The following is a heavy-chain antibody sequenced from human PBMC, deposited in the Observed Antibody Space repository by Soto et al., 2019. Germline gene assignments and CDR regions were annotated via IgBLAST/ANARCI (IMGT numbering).Heavy chain of an antibody. V-gene: IGHV4-59*08. CDR2: IYYSGST. Sequence: SETLSLTCTVSGGSISSYYWSWIRQPPGKGLEWIGCIYYSGSTYYNPSLKSRVAISVDTSKNQFSLKLNSVTAADTAVYYCARRTVNIRTFYSGLKTHCFDYWGQGTLVTVSS. J-gene: IGHJ4*02. CDR1: GGSISSYY. D-gene: IGHD6-19*01. CDR3: ARRTVNIRTFYSGLKTHCFDY.